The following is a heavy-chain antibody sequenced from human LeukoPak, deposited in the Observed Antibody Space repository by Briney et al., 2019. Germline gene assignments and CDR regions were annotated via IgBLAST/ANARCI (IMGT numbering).Heavy chain of an antibody. CDR3: ARISHYYDSSGYTDDAFDI. CDR1: GYTFTSYY. CDR2: INPSGGST. V-gene: IGHV1-46*01. D-gene: IGHD3-22*01. Sequence: GASVKVSCKASGYTFTSYYMHWVRQAPGQGLEWMGIINPSGGSTSYAQKFQGRVTMTRDTSTSTVYMELSSLRSEDTAVYYCARISHYYDSSGYTDDAFDIWGQGTMVTVSS. J-gene: IGHJ3*02.